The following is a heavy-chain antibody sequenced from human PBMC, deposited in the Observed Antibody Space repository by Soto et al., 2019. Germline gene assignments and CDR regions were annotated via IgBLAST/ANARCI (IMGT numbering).Heavy chain of an antibody. CDR3: ARGASITVAGTSFDY. V-gene: IGHV3-30-3*01. D-gene: IGHD6-19*01. Sequence: GGSLRLSCAASGFTVSSHSMHWVRQAPGKGLEWVAVISFDGSYKYYADSVKGRFTISRDNSKNTLYLQMNSLRAEDTAVYYCARGASITVAGTSFDYPGQGTLVTVSS. CDR1: GFTVSSHS. CDR2: ISFDGSYK. J-gene: IGHJ4*02.